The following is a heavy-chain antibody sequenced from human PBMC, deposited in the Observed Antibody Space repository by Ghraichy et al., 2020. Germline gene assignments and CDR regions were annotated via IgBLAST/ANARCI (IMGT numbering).Heavy chain of an antibody. CDR3: ARDHSGYSSGYFLGYFDS. V-gene: IGHV4-4*02. J-gene: IGHJ4*02. CDR1: GDSIRNSNW. CDR2: IYHTGDA. Sequence: SETLSLTCAVSGDSIRNSNWWNWVRQPPGKGLEWIGEIYHTGDANYNPSLKSRVTMSVDKSQNQFSLQLTSVTAADTAVYYCARDHSGYSSGYFLGYFDSWGLGTLVTVSS. D-gene: IGHD5-12*01.